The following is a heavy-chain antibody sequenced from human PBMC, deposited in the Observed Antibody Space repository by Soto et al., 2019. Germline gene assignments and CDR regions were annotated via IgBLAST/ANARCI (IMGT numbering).Heavy chain of an antibody. CDR1: GFTFSSYA. CDR2: ISGSGGST. D-gene: IGHD1-1*01. Sequence: EVQLLESGGGLVQPGGSLRLSCAASGFTFSSYAMTWVRQAPGKGLEWVSGISGSGGSTYHADSVKGRFTISRDNYKNTLYLQMNRLRAEDTATYYCAKVGGRLEHESSIDFWGQATLVTVSS. CDR3: AKVGGRLEHESSIDF. J-gene: IGHJ4*02. V-gene: IGHV3-23*01.